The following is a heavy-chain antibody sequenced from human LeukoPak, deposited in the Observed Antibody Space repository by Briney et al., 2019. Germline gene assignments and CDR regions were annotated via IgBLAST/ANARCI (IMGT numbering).Heavy chain of an antibody. V-gene: IGHV4-59*08. Sequence: PSETLSLTCTVSGGSISNYYRGWIRQPPGKGLEWIGNIFHSGSTYYNASLKSRVAISLNTSKNQFSLKLSSVTAADTAVYYCARLVPPGWFDPWGQGTLVTVSS. J-gene: IGHJ5*02. CDR2: IFHSGST. D-gene: IGHD3-10*01. CDR3: ARLVPPGWFDP. CDR1: GGSISNYY.